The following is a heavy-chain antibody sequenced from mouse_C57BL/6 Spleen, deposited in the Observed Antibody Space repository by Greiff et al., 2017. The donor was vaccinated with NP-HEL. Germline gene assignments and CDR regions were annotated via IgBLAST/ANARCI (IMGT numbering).Heavy chain of an antibody. CDR3: TRVDTTTGYFDV. CDR2: ISSGGDYI. CDR1: GFTFSSYA. D-gene: IGHD1-1*01. J-gene: IGHJ1*03. V-gene: IGHV5-9-1*02. Sequence: EVHLVESGEGLVKPGGSLKLSCAASGFTFSSYAMSWVRQTPEKRLEWVAYISSGGDYIYYADTVKGRFTISRDNARNTLYLQMSSLKSEDTAMYYCTRVDTTTGYFDVWGTGTTVTVSS.